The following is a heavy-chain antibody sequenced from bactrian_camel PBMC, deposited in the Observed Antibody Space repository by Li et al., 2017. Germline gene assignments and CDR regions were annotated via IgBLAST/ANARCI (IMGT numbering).Heavy chain of an antibody. CDR2: IDSDGTT. Sequence: HVQLVESGGGSVQAGGSLTLSCTASSSTYRGSCMAWYRQAPGKEREAVATIDSDGTTSYTDSVEGRFTISQDNTKSTIYLQMNNLKPEDTATYYCSVSTDCLRNYPQFGPWGQGTQVTV. CDR1: SSTYRGSC. CDR3: SVSTDCLRNYPQFGP. J-gene: IGHJ6*01. D-gene: IGHD1*01. V-gene: IGHV3S55*01.